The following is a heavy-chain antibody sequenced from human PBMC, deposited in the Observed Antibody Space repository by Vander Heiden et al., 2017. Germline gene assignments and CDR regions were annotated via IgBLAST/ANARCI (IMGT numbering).Heavy chain of an antibody. D-gene: IGHD4-17*01. CDR2: IDWDDDK. CDR1: GFSLSTSGMR. V-gene: IGHV2-70*04. J-gene: IGHJ6*02. CDR3: ARDYGDYGGYYYGMDV. Sequence: QVTLKESGPALVKPTQTLTLTCTFSGFSLSTSGMRVSWIPKPPGNALEWLARIDWDDDKFYSTSLKTRLTISKDTSKNQVVLTMTNMDPVDTATYYCARDYGDYGGYYYGMDVWGQGTTVTVSS.